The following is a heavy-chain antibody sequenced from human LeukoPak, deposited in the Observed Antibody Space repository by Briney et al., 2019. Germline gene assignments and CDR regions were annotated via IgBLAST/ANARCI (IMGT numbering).Heavy chain of an antibody. CDR1: GGSFSGYS. J-gene: IGHJ4*02. CDR2: IYHSGST. CDR3: ARERTVSGSGYGFDY. D-gene: IGHD3-22*01. Sequence: KPSETLSLTCAVYGGSFSGYSWSWIRQPPGKGLEWIGYIYHSGSTYYNPSLKSRVTISVDRSKNQFSLKLSSVTAADTAVYYCARERTVSGSGYGFDYWGQGTLVTVSS. V-gene: IGHV4-30-2*01.